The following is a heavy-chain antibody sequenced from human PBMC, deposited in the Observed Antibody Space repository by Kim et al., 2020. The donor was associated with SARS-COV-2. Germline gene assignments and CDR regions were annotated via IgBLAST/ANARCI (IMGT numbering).Heavy chain of an antibody. CDR3: ARSTDRYYFDF. CDR2: T. D-gene: IGHD3-9*01. J-gene: IGHJ4*02. V-gene: IGHV1-46*01. Sequence: TTYAQKLQGRVIVTRDTSTNTVSMELSSLTSDDTAVFFCARSTDRYYFDFWGQGTLVTISS.